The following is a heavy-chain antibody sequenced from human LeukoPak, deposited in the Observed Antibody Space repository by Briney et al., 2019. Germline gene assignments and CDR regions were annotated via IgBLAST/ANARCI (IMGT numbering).Heavy chain of an antibody. V-gene: IGHV3-74*01. CDR1: GFTFSNYW. D-gene: IGHD5-12*01. CDR3: ARGYAGGYFDL. CDR2: INSDGSNT. J-gene: IGHJ2*01. Sequence: GGSLRLSCAASGFTFSNYWIHWVRQGPGKGLVWVSRINSDGSNTAYADSVKGRFTISRDNAKNTLSLQMNSLRAEDTAVYYCARGYAGGYFDLWGRGTLVTVSS.